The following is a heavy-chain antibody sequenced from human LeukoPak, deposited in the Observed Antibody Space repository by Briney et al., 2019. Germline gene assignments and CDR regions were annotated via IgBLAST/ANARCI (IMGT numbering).Heavy chain of an antibody. CDR2: INHSGST. CDR1: GGSFSGYY. V-gene: IGHV4-34*01. Sequence: SETLSLTCAVYGGSFSGYYWSWLRQPPGKGLEWLGEINHSGSTNYNPSLKSRVTISVDTSKNQFSLKLSSVTAADTAVYYCARAPNCSGGSCSMDWFDPWGQGTLVTVSS. CDR3: ARAPNCSGGSCSMDWFDP. J-gene: IGHJ5*02. D-gene: IGHD2-15*01.